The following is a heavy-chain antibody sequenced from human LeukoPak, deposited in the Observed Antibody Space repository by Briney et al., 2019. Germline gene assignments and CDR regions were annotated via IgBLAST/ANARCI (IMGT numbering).Heavy chain of an antibody. V-gene: IGHV4-38-2*02. CDR1: GYSISSGCY. CDR2: NYHSGST. J-gene: IGHJ5*02. D-gene: IGHD2-2*01. CDR3: ARGYCSSTSCFIRGRWFDP. Sequence: SETLSLTCTVSGYSISSGCYWGWIRQPPGKGLEWIGSNYHSGSTYYNPSLKSRVTISVDTSKNQFSLKLSSVTAADTAVYYCARGYCSSTSCFIRGRWFDPWGQGTLVTVSS.